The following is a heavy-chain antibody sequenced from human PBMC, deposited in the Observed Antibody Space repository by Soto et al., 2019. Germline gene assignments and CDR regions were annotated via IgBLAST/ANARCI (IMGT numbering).Heavy chain of an antibody. V-gene: IGHV1-8*01. CDR2: MNPNSGNT. J-gene: IGHJ6*02. CDR1: GYTFTSYD. CDR3: ARAGGMKKSYYYGMDV. Sequence: ASVKVSCKASGYTFTSYDINWVRQATGQGLEWMGWMNPNSGNTGYAQKFQGRVTMTRNTSISTAYMELGSLRSEDTAVYYCARAGGMKKSYYYGMDVWGQGTTVTVSS.